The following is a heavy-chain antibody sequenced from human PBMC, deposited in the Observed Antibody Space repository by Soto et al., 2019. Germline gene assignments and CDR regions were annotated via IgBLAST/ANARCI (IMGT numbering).Heavy chain of an antibody. J-gene: IGHJ4*02. V-gene: IGHV3-23*01. CDR2: ITGGGST. D-gene: IGHD3-10*01. Sequence: PVGSLRLSCASSVFTFSSYSMNCVLHSPGKWLEWVSSITGGGSTYYADSVKGRFTISRDNSKNTLYLQMSSLRAEDTAVYYCVKDAAVRPVTSFNCWRQGPLVTVSS. CDR1: VFTFSSYS. CDR3: VKDAAVRPVTSFNC.